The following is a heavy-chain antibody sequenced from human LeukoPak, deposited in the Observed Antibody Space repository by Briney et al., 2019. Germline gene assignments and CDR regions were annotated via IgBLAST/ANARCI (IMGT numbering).Heavy chain of an antibody. J-gene: IGHJ3*02. CDR1: GFTFSSYS. D-gene: IGHD2-2*01. Sequence: PGGSLRLSCAASGFTFSSYSMNWVRQAPGKGLEWVSYISSSSSTIYYADSVKGRFTISRDNAKNSLYLQMNRLRREDTAVYYCARDGSTKVAHTYDAFAIWGQGTMVTVPS. CDR2: ISSSSSTI. CDR3: ARDGSTKVAHTYDAFAI. V-gene: IGHV3-48*04.